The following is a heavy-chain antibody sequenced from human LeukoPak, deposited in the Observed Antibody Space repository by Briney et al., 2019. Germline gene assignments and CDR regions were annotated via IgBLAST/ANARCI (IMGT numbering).Heavy chain of an antibody. V-gene: IGHV3-7*01. D-gene: IGHD5-24*01. J-gene: IGHJ3*01. CDR1: GFIFSKYW. Sequence: GGSLRLSCAGSGFIFSKYWMTWGRQAPGKGLEWVANIRHDGIRQNYLDSVEGRFSISRDNAQNSLFLKMNNLRVEDTAIYYCVRDGGYQRDGIWYDALDVWGPGTRVTVSS. CDR2: IRHDGIRQ. CDR3: VRDGGYQRDGIWYDALDV.